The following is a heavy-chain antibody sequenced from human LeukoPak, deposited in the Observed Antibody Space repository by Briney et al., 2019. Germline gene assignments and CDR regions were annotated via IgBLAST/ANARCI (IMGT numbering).Heavy chain of an antibody. J-gene: IGHJ4*02. CDR2: INHSGST. D-gene: IGHD3-10*01. V-gene: IGHV4-34*01. CDR3: ATGRVWFDY. Sequence: PSETLSLTCAVYGGSFSGYYWSWIRQPPGKGLEWIGEINHSGSTNNNPSLKSRVTISVDTSKNQFSLKLSSVTAADTAVYYCATGRVWFDYWGQGTLVTVSS. CDR1: GGSFSGYY.